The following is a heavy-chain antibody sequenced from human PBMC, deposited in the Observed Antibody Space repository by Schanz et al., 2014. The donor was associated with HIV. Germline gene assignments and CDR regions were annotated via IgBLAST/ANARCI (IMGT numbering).Heavy chain of an antibody. Sequence: QVQLVQSGAEVKKPGSSVKVSCKASGGTFSRHAINWVRQAPGQGLEWMGGIIPMLGTATYAQKFQGRVTITADKSTSTAYMELSSLRSEDTALYHCARGRNPREFDYWGQGTLVTVSS. CDR1: GGTFSRHA. CDR2: IIPMLGTA. V-gene: IGHV1-69*06. CDR3: ARGRNPREFDY. J-gene: IGHJ4*02.